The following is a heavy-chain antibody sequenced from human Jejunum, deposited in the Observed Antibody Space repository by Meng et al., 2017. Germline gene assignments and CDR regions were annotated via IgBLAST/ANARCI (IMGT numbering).Heavy chain of an antibody. J-gene: IGHJ4*02. Sequence: ASVKVSCKASGYIFSDYGISWVRQAPGQGLEWMGWISGYNRNTKYAQKFQGRVTMTTDTSTSTAYRELTSLGSDDTAVYYCERDRQGGYYDYVWGSYRGSYYFDYWGQGTQVTVSS. CDR3: ERDRQGGYYDYVWGSYRGSYYFDY. V-gene: IGHV1-18*01. CDR1: GYIFSDYG. CDR2: ISGYNRNT. D-gene: IGHD3-16*02.